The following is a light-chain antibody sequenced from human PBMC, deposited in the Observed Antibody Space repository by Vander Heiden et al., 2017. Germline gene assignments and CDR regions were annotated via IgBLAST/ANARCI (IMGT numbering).Light chain of an antibody. CDR2: DDS. J-gene: IGLJ3*02. CDR1: HFTTKD. V-gene: IGLV3-21*02. CDR3: QAWDSSSAQVV. Sequence: SYELTQTPSVSVAPGQTATLTCAGNHFTTKDVQWYQQQPGQAPVVVVYDDSDRPSGSPERFSGSKSGDTATLTISRVEAGDEADYYCQAWDSSSAQVVFGGGTKLTVL.